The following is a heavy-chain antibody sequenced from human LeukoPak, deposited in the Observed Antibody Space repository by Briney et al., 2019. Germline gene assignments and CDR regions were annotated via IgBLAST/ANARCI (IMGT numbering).Heavy chain of an antibody. V-gene: IGHV1-2*02. Sequence: ASVKASCKASGYTFTGYYMHWVRQAPGQGLEWMGWINPNSGGTNYAQKFQGRVTMTRDTSITTAYMELTRLRSDDTAVYYCARVQISRQLDYYYMDVWGKGTTVTVSS. D-gene: IGHD6-13*01. J-gene: IGHJ6*03. CDR3: ARVQISRQLDYYYMDV. CDR2: INPNSGGT. CDR1: GYTFTGYY.